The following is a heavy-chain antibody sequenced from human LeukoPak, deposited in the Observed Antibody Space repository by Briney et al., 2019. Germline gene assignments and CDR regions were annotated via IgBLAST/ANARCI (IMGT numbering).Heavy chain of an antibody. V-gene: IGHV3-30*02. CDR3: AKDSIAVAASFDY. D-gene: IGHD6-19*01. CDR2: IRYDGSNK. J-gene: IGHJ4*02. CDR1: GFTFSSYG. Sequence: GGSLRLSCAASGFTFSSYGMHWVRQAPGKGLEWVAFIRYDGSNKYYADSVKGRFTISRDNSKNTLYLQMNSLRGEDTAVYYCAKDSIAVAASFDYWGQGTLVTVSS.